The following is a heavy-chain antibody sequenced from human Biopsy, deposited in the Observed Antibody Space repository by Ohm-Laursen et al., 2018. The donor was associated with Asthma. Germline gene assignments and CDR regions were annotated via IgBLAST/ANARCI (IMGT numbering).Heavy chain of an antibody. Sequence: GSLRLSCSASGFTFSSYSMNWVRQAPGKGLEWVSSISSSSSYIYYADSVKGRFTISRDNSKNTLYLQMNSLRAEDTAVYYCAKESRRDGYNRRNYYFDYWGQGTLVTVSS. D-gene: IGHD5-24*01. CDR2: ISSSSSYI. CDR3: AKESRRDGYNRRNYYFDY. V-gene: IGHV3-21*04. CDR1: GFTFSSYS. J-gene: IGHJ4*02.